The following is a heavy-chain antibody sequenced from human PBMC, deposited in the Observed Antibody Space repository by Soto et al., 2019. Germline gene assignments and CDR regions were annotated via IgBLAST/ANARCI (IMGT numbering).Heavy chain of an antibody. CDR3: ARRITMVGGVPFDP. Sequence: QVQLQESGPGLVKPSQTLSLTCTVSGGSISSGDYYWIWIRQPPEKGLEWVGYIYYSWSTNYNPSFKSRINTSENKCKNLFSLKLSSVTAADTAVDYCARRITMVGGVPFDPWGQGNLVTVSS. J-gene: IGHJ5*02. V-gene: IGHV4-30-4*01. D-gene: IGHD3-10*01. CDR1: GGSISSGDYY. CDR2: IYYSWST.